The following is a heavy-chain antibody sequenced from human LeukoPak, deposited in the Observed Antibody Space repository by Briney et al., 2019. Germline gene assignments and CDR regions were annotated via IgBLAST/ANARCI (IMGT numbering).Heavy chain of an antibody. V-gene: IGHV4-59*01. CDR3: ASSSSWYPSFDY. CDR2: IYYSGST. CDR1: GGSIGSYY. J-gene: IGHJ4*02. D-gene: IGHD6-13*01. Sequence: SETLSLTCTVSGGSIGSYYWSWIRQPPGKGLEWIGYIYYSGSTNYNPSLKSRVTISVDTSKNQFSLKLSSVTAADTAVYYCASSSSWYPSFDYWGQGTLVTVSS.